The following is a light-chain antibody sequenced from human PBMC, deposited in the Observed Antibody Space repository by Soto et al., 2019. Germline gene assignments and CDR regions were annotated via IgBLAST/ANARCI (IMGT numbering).Light chain of an antibody. CDR2: GAS. J-gene: IGKJ1*01. V-gene: IGKV3-20*01. Sequence: ELVLTQSPGTLSLSPGERATLSCRASQSVSSSYLAWYQQKPGQAPRLLIYGASSRATGIPDRFSGSGSGTDFTLTISRLEPEDFAVYYCHQYGSSAWTFGQGTK. CDR3: HQYGSSAWT. CDR1: QSVSSSY.